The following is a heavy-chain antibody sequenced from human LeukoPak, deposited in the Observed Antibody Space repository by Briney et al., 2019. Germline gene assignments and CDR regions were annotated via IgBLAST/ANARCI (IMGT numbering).Heavy chain of an antibody. CDR1: GFTFSGSA. CDR2: IRSKANSYAT. Sequence: GGSLRLSCAASGFTFSGSAMHWVRQASGKGLEWVGRIRSKANSYATAYAASVKGRFTISRDDSKNTAYLQMNSLKTEDTAVYYCTSYPTIAATSNHDYYYYMDVWGKGTTVTISS. CDR3: TSYPTIAATSNHDYYYYMDV. V-gene: IGHV3-73*01. J-gene: IGHJ6*03. D-gene: IGHD6-13*01.